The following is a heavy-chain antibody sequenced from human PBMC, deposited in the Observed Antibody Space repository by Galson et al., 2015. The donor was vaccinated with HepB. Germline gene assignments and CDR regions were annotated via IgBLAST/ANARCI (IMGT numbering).Heavy chain of an antibody. Sequence: SLRLSCAASGFTFSSYWMSWVRQAPGKGLEWVANIKQDGSEKYYVDSVKGRFTISRDNSKNTLYLQMNSLRAEDTALYYCAKDRDGYNFVYFDPWGQGILVTVST. CDR1: GFTFSSYW. CDR2: IKQDGSEK. V-gene: IGHV3-7*03. J-gene: IGHJ5*02. CDR3: AKDRDGYNFVYFDP. D-gene: IGHD5-24*01.